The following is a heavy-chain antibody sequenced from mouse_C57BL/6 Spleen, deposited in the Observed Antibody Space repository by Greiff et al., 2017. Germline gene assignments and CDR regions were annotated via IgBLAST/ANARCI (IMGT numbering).Heavy chain of an antibody. CDR2: IDPSDSYT. J-gene: IGHJ4*01. Sequence: QVQLQQPGAELVKPGASVKLSCKASGYTFTSYWMQWVKQRPGQGLEWIGEIDPSDSYTNYNQKFKGKATLTVDTSSSTAYMQLSSLTSEDSAVYYCARGRYSDYVGAFDYWGQGASVTVS. CDR3: ARGRYSDYVGAFDY. D-gene: IGHD2-13*01. CDR1: GYTFTSYW. V-gene: IGHV1-50*01.